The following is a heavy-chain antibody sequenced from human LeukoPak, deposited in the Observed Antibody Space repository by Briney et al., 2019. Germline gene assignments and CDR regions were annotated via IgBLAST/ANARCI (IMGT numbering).Heavy chain of an antibody. V-gene: IGHV3-30-3*01. CDR1: GFTFSTYA. CDR2: ISYDGSNK. D-gene: IGHD3-9*01. CDR3: AKDGNFNILPGYSEM. Sequence: PGKSLRLSCAASGFTFSTYAMNWVRQAPGKGLEWVAVISYDGSNKYYADSVKGRFTISRDNSKITLYLQMNSLRAEDTALYYCAKDGNFNILPGYSEMWGQGTLVTVSS. J-gene: IGHJ4*02.